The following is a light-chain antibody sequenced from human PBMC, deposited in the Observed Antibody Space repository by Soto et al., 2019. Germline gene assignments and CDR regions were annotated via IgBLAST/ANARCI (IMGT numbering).Light chain of an antibody. V-gene: IGLV1-40*01. J-gene: IGLJ1*01. Sequence: QTVLTQPPSVSGAPGQTITISCTGSSSNIGADFGVHWYQQLPGAAPKLVIYGNSNRPSGVPDRFSGSKSGTSASLAITGLQAEDEADYYCQSYDSSLSGYVFGTGTKLTVL. CDR2: GNS. CDR1: SSNIGADFG. CDR3: QSYDSSLSGYV.